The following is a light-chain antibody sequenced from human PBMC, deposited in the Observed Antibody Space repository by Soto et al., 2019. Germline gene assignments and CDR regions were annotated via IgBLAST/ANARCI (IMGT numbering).Light chain of an antibody. V-gene: IGLV2-23*01. Sequence: QSALTQPASVSGSPGQSITISCTGTSSDIGSYNLVSWYQQHPGKAPKLMIYEGTKRPSGVSNRFSGSKSGNTASLTISGLXAEDEADYYCCAYAGSNTLYVFGTGTKVTVL. CDR3: CAYAGSNTLYV. CDR2: EGT. CDR1: SSDIGSYNL. J-gene: IGLJ1*01.